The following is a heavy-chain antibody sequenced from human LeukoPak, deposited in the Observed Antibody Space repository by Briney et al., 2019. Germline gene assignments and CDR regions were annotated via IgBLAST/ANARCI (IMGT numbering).Heavy chain of an antibody. D-gene: IGHD6-19*01. V-gene: IGHV3-33*01. Sequence: PGGSLRLSCAASGFTFSSYGMHWVRQAPGKGLEWVAVIWYDGSNKYYADSVKGRFTISRDNSKNTLYLQMNSLRAEDTAVYYCARDGLGSGWFWGLHWDYYYYGMDVWGQGTTVTVSS. J-gene: IGHJ6*02. CDR3: ARDGLGSGWFWGLHWDYYYYGMDV. CDR1: GFTFSSYG. CDR2: IWYDGSNK.